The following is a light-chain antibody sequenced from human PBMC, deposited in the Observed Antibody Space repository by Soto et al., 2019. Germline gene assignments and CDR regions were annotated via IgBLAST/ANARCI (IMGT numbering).Light chain of an antibody. Sequence: QSVLTQAASVSGSPGHSSTISCSGTSSDVGSSNLVSWYQQHPGKAPKLIIFEGDRRPSGGSGRFSGSKSGNTASLTISGLQAEDEADYYCSSYAGTHIVFGTGTKVTVL. CDR2: EGD. CDR3: SSYAGTHIV. V-gene: IGLV2-23*01. J-gene: IGLJ1*01. CDR1: SSDVGSSNL.